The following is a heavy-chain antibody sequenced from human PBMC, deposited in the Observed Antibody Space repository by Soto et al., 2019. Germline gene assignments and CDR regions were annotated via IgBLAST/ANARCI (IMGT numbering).Heavy chain of an antibody. CDR3: ARSPFLECN. CDR1: GFPFSSYE. V-gene: IGHV3-48*03. D-gene: IGHD3-3*01. Sequence: LRLSCAASGFPFSSYEMNWVRQPPVKGLEWVAYISSSGTTIYYAYSVKCRFTISRDNAKNSLFLQINSLSVEDTAVYYCARSPFLECNWAQGTLVTVSS. CDR2: ISSSGTTI. J-gene: IGHJ4*02.